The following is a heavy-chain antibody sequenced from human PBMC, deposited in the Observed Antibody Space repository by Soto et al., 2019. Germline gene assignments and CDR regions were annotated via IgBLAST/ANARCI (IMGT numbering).Heavy chain of an antibody. CDR1: GDIVSSNSAA. D-gene: IGHD2-2*01. V-gene: IGHV6-1*01. J-gene: IGHJ5*02. CDR3: ARDRRYCSSTSCYDRWFDP. Sequence: PWQTLSLTCAISGDIVSSNSAAWNLISHSPSVGLDWLGRTYYRSKWYNDYAVSVKSRITINPDTSKNQFSLQLNSVTPEDTAVYYCARDRRYCSSTSCYDRWFDPWGQGTLVTVSS. CDR2: TYYRSKWYN.